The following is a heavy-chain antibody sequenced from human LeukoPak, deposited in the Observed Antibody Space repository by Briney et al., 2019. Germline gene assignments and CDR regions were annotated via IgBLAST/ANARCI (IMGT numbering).Heavy chain of an antibody. CDR1: GFSFSIYG. CDR3: AKDRLSTEWELLGFDP. D-gene: IGHD1-26*01. J-gene: IGHJ5*02. Sequence: PGGSLRLSCAASGFSFSIYGMSWVRQTPGKGLEWVSGISGSGGNTYYTDSVKGRFTISRDNTKNTLYLQMNSLRAEDTAVYYCAKDRLSTEWELLGFDPWGQGTLVTVSS. V-gene: IGHV3-23*01. CDR2: ISGSGGNT.